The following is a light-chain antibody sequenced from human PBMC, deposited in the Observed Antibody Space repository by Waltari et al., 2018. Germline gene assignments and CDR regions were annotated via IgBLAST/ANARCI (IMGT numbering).Light chain of an antibody. CDR1: HSISRW. CDR3: QQLNSYPPGIT. CDR2: AAS. Sequence: DLQMTQSPSTLSASVGDRVTITCRTSHSISRWLAWYQQKPGKAPKLLIYAASTLQSGVPSRFSGSGSGTDFTLTISSLQPEDFATYYCQQLNSYPPGITFGPGTKVDIK. V-gene: IGKV1-5*01. J-gene: IGKJ3*01.